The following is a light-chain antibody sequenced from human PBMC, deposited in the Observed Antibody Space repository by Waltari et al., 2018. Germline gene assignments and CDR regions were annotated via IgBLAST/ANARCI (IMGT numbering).Light chain of an antibody. CDR3: HSRDASGVAGS. CDR2: DKN. Sequence: SSELTQDPAVSVAMGQTVRTTCQGDSLRSYYASWYQQRPGQAHILVIYDKNNRPSGVPDRFSGSSSHNTGSLTITGAQAEDEASYYCHSRDASGVAGSFGGGTKLTVL. CDR1: SLRSYY. J-gene: IGLJ2*01. V-gene: IGLV3-19*01.